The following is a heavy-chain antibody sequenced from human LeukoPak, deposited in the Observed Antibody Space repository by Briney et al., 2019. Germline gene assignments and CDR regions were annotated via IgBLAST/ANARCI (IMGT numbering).Heavy chain of an antibody. CDR2: ISYDGSNK. D-gene: IGHD2-21*02. J-gene: IGHJ4*02. CDR3: ARDPAVVVVTAIDY. V-gene: IGHV3-30-3*01. CDR1: GFTFSSYA. Sequence: GGSLRFSCAASGFTFSSYAMHWVRQAPGKGLEWVAVISYDGSNKYYADSVKGRFTISRDNSKNTLYLQMNSLRAEDTAVYYCARDPAVVVVTAIDYWGQGTLVTVSS.